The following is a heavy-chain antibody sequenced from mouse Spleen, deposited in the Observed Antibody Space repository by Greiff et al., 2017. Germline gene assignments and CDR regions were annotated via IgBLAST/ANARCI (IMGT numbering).Heavy chain of an antibody. V-gene: IGHV5-6-3*01. J-gene: IGHJ4*01. Sequence: DVKLVESGGGLVQPGGSLKLSCAASGFTFSSYGMSWVRQTPDKRLELVATINSNGGSTYYPDSVKGRFTISRDNAKNTLYLQMSSLKSEDTAMYYCARDHSYAMDYWGQGTSVTVSS. CDR1: GFTFSSYG. CDR3: ARDHSYAMDY. CDR2: INSNGGST.